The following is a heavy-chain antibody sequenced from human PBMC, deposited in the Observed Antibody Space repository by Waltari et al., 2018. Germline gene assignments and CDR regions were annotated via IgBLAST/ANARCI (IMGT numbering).Heavy chain of an antibody. CDR3: AKGHSGSYGLKD. V-gene: IGHV3-9*01. J-gene: IGHJ4*02. CDR2: ISWKRGNT. CDR1: GFNFDDFA. Sequence: EVQLVESGGGLVQPGRSLRLSCAVSGFNFDDFAMHWVREAPGKGLGWVSGISWKRGNTGYAGAVKGRFTISRDNAKNPLYLQMNSLRTEDTALYYCAKGHSGSYGLKDWGQGTLVTVSS. D-gene: IGHD1-26*01.